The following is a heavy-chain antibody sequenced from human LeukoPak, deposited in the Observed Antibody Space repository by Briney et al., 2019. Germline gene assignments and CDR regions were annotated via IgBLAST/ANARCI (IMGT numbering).Heavy chain of an antibody. J-gene: IGHJ4*02. CDR1: GFTFSSYS. CDR3: AKFGSSAIY. CDR2: ISGSGGST. D-gene: IGHD1-26*01. V-gene: IGHV3-23*01. Sequence: AGGSLRLSCAASGFTFSSYSMNWVRQAPGKGLEWVSAISGSGGSTYYADSVKGRFTISRDNSKNTLYLQMNSLRAEDTAVYYCAKFGSSAIYWGQGTLVTVSS.